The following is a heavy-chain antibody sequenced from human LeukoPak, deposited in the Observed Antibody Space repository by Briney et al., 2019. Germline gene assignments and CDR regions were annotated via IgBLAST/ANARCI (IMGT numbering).Heavy chain of an antibody. CDR3: ATLDGDFDY. V-gene: IGHV3-23*01. J-gene: IGHJ4*02. CDR1: GFTFRNYA. D-gene: IGHD3-16*01. Sequence: QTGGSLRLSCAASGFTFRNYAMMWVRLAPGKGPEWVSTVSGSGDGTYYADSVKGRFTISRDNSKNTLYLQMNSLRAEDTAVYYCATLDGDFDYWGQGTLVTVSS. CDR2: VSGSGDGT.